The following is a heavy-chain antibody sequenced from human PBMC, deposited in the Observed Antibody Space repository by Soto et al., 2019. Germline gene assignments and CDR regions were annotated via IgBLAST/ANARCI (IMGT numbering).Heavy chain of an antibody. Sequence: GGSLSLSCAASGFTFSSYAMSWVRQAPGKGLEWVSAISGSGGSTYYADSVKGRFTISRDNSKNKLYLQMNSLRAEDTAVYYCAKDPTTLASYYMDVWGKGTTVTVS. D-gene: IGHD1-7*01. CDR1: GFTFSSYA. V-gene: IGHV3-23*01. CDR3: AKDPTTLASYYMDV. J-gene: IGHJ6*03. CDR2: ISGSGGST.